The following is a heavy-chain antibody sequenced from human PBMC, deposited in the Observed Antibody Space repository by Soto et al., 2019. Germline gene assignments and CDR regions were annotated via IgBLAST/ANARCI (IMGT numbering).Heavy chain of an antibody. D-gene: IGHD4-4*01. V-gene: IGHV3-23*01. CDR2: IGGNAGST. Sequence: GGSLRLSCAASGFTFSSYAMFWVRQAPGKGLEWVSSIGGNAGSTFYADSVKGRFTISRDNSRNKLYLQMNSLRAEDTAVYYCAKKVVPVTGSDWFDTWGQGTLVTVSS. CDR1: GFTFSSYA. J-gene: IGHJ5*02. CDR3: AKKVVPVTGSDWFDT.